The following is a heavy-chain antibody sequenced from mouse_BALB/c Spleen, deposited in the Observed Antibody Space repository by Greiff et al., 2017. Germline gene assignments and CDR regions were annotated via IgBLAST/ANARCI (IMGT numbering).Heavy chain of an antibody. D-gene: IGHD2-3*01. J-gene: IGHJ4*01. CDR1: GFTFSSYA. CDR3: ARDYDGYSYAMDY. Sequence: DVMLVESGGGLVKPGGSLKLSCAASGFTFSSYAMSWVRQTPEKRLEWVATISSGGSYTYYPDSVKGRFTISRDNAKNTLYLQMSSLRSEDTAMYYCARDYDGYSYAMDYWGQGTSVTVSS. V-gene: IGHV5-9-1*01. CDR2: ISSGGSYT.